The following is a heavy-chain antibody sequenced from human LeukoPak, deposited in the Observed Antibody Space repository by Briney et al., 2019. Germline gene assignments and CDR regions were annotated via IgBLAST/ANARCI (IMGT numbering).Heavy chain of an antibody. J-gene: IGHJ4*02. CDR3: ARLRRDFDY. Sequence: PGASLRLSCAASGFTFSSYAMSWVRQAPGKGLEWVSAISGSGGSTYYADSVKGRFTISRDNSKNTLYLQMNSLRAEDTAVYCCARLRRDFDYWGQGTLVTVSS. CDR2: ISGSGGST. CDR1: GFTFSSYA. V-gene: IGHV3-23*01.